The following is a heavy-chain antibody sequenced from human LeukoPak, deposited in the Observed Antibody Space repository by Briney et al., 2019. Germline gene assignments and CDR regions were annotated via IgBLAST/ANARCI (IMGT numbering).Heavy chain of an antibody. D-gene: IGHD6-19*01. V-gene: IGHV3-21*04. CDR3: ARAAGPSSGWSYFDY. Sequence: GGSLRLSCAASGFTFSSYPLNWVRQAPGKGLEWVSSIGTSDRYIYYADSVKGRFTISRDNSKNTLYLQMNSLRAEDTAVYYCARAAGPSSGWSYFDYWGQGTLVTVSS. CDR1: GFTFSSYP. J-gene: IGHJ4*02. CDR2: IGTSDRYI.